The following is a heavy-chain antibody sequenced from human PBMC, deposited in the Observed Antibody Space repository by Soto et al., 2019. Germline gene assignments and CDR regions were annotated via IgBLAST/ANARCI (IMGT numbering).Heavy chain of an antibody. Sequence: QSGGSLRLSCAASGFTFSSYAMHWVRQAPGKGLEWVAVISYDGSNKYYADSVKGRFTISRDNSKNTLYLQMNSLRAEDTAVYYCARDLVVPAALMKPTNYYYGMDVWGQGTTVTVSS. J-gene: IGHJ6*02. CDR1: GFTFSSYA. V-gene: IGHV3-30-3*01. CDR3: ARDLVVPAALMKPTNYYYGMDV. CDR2: ISYDGSNK. D-gene: IGHD2-2*01.